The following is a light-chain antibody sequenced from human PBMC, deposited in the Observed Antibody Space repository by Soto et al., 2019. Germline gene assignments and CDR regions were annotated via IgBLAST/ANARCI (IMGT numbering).Light chain of an antibody. CDR2: GAS. V-gene: IGKV3-20*01. CDR3: QHYYTSYTT. J-gene: IGKJ1*01. CDR1: QSVTSNY. Sequence: EIVLTQSPGTLSLSPGDRATLSCGASQSVTSNYLAWYQQKPGQAPRLLIFGASTRATGIPDRFSGSGSGTHFTLTISRLEPEDFAVYYCQHYYTSYTTFGQATKGEIK.